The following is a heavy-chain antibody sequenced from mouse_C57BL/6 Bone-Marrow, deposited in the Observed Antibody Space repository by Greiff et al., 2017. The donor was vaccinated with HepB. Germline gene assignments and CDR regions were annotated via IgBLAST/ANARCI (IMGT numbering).Heavy chain of an antibody. Sequence: QVQLQQSGAELVKPGASVKLSCKASGYTFTSYWMQWVKQRPGQGLEWIGEIDPSDSYTNYNQKFKGKATLTVDTSSSTAYMQLSSLTSEASAVYYCARWGDYDGFDYWGQGTTLTVSS. CDR3: ARWGDYDGFDY. CDR2: IDPSDSYT. V-gene: IGHV1-50*01. J-gene: IGHJ2*01. CDR1: GYTFTSYW. D-gene: IGHD2-4*01.